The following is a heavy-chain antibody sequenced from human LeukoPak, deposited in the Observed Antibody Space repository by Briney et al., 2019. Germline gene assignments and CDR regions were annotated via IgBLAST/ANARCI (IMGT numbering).Heavy chain of an antibody. J-gene: IGHJ3*02. CDR1: GYSISSGYY. CDR3: ARHEWGITNAFDI. D-gene: IGHD1-14*01. V-gene: IGHV4-38-2*02. Sequence: SETLSLTCTVSGYSISSGYYWGWIRQPPGKGLEWIGSIYHSGSTFDNPSLKSRVTISVDTSKKQFSLKLRSVTAADTAVYYCARHEWGITNAFDIWGQGTMVTVSS. CDR2: IYHSGST.